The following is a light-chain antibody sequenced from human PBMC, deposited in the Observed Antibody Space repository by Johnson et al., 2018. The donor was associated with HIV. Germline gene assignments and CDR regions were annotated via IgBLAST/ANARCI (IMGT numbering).Light chain of an antibody. CDR3: GTWDTSLSAGGV. J-gene: IGLJ1*01. Sequence: SVLTQPPSVSAAPGQKVTISCSGSSSNIGNNYVSWYQQLPGTAPKLLIYESNKRPSGIPDRFSGSKSGTSATLGITGHQTGDEADYYCGTWDTSLSAGGVFGTGTKVTVL. V-gene: IGLV1-51*02. CDR2: ESN. CDR1: SSNIGNNY.